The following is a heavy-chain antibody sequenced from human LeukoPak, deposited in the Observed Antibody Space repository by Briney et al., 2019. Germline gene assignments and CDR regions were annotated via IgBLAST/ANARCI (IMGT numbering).Heavy chain of an antibody. CDR1: GGSISSGSYY. D-gene: IGHD3-22*01. CDR3: ARDAYYDSSGYYGYDY. V-gene: IGHV4-39*07. J-gene: IGHJ4*02. CDR2: IYYSGST. Sequence: SETLSLTCTVSGGSISSGSYYWGWIRQPPGKGLEWIGSIYYSGSTYYNPSLKSRVTISVDTSKNQFSLKLSSVTAADTAVYYCARDAYYDSSGYYGYDYWGQGTLVTVSS.